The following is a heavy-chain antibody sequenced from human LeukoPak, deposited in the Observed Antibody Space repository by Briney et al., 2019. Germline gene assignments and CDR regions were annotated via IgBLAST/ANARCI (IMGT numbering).Heavy chain of an antibody. V-gene: IGHV3-43D*03. J-gene: IGHJ4*02. D-gene: IGHD3-22*01. CDR1: GFTFDDYA. Sequence: GGSLRLSCAASGFTFDDYAMHWVRQAPGKGLEWVSLISWDGGSTYYADSVKGRFTISRDNSKNSLYLQMNSLRAEDTALYYCAKGRYYYDSSGYSLFDYWGQGTLVTVSS. CDR3: AKGRYYYDSSGYSLFDY. CDR2: ISWDGGST.